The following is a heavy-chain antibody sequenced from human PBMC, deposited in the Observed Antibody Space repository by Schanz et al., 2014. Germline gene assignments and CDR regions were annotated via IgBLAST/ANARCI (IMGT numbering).Heavy chain of an antibody. J-gene: IGHJ6*02. D-gene: IGHD3-22*01. CDR1: GFTVSSNY. V-gene: IGHV3-66*01. CDR2: IYTSGST. CDR3: AKIRYDSSGYYLPYYGMDV. Sequence: EVQLVESGGGLVQPGGSLRLSCAASGFTVSSNYMSWVRQAPGKGLEWVSVIYTSGSTYYADSVRGRFTFSRDNSKNTLYLQMNSLRAEDTAVYYCAKIRYDSSGYYLPYYGMDVWGQGTTVIVSS.